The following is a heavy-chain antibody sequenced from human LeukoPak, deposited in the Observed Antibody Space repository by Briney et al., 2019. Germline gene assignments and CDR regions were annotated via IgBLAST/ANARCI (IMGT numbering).Heavy chain of an antibody. CDR1: GLRFSDYY. CDR3: ATNLIGAGEYFQQ. D-gene: IGHD2/OR15-2a*01. V-gene: IGHV3-11*01. CDR2: ISSGGDIM. Sequence: GGSLRLSCAASGLRFSDYYVSWIRQAPGKGLQWVSYISSGGDIMHYADSVKGRFTSSRDNAKNSGYLEMNSLGAEYTAVYYCATNLIGAGEYFQQWGQGTLVTVSS. J-gene: IGHJ1*01.